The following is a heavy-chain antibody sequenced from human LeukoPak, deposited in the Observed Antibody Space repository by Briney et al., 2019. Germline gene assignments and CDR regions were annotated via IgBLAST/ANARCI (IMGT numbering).Heavy chain of an antibody. Sequence: GGSLRLSCAASGFTFNSYGMHWVRQAPGKGLEWVAFIRYDGSKSYFADSVKGRFALSRDNSKNTVYLQMSSLRPEDRAVYFCAKDGGGGSYFAFDIWGQGTMVTVSS. CDR2: IRYDGSKS. CDR3: AKDGGGGSYFAFDI. V-gene: IGHV3-30*02. J-gene: IGHJ3*02. D-gene: IGHD1-26*01. CDR1: GFTFNSYG.